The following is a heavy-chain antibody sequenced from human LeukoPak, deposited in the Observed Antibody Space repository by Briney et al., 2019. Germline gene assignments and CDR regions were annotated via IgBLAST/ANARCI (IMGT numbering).Heavy chain of an antibody. V-gene: IGHV1-69*05. Sequence: SVKVSCKASGGTFSSYAISWVRQAPGQGLEWMGGIIPIFGTANYAQKFQGRVTITTDESTSTAYMELSSLRSEDTAVYYCARARDSGANGAFDIWGQGTMVTVSS. D-gene: IGHD3-22*01. CDR2: IIPIFGTA. CDR3: ARARDSGANGAFDI. CDR1: GGTFSSYA. J-gene: IGHJ3*02.